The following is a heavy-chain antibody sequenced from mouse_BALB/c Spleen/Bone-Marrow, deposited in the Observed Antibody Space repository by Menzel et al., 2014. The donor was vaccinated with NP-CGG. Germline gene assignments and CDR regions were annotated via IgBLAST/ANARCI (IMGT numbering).Heavy chain of an antibody. Sequence: VHLVESGPGLVAPSQSLSITCTVSGFSLXGYGVNWVRQPPGKGLEWLGLIWGDGSTDYNSALKSRLSISKDNSKSQVFLKMNSLQSDDTARYYCASNGGGAMDYWGQGTSVTVSS. J-gene: IGHJ4*01. CDR3: ASNGGGAMDY. CDR2: IWGDGST. V-gene: IGHV2-6-7*01. CDR1: GFSLXGYG.